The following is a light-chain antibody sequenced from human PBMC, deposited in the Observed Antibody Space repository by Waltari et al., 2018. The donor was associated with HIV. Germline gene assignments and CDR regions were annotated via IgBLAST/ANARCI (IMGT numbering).Light chain of an antibody. Sequence: QSALTQPRSVSGSPGQSVTISCTGTSSDVGGYNYVSWYQQHPGKAPKFMIYDVSKRPSGVPDRFSGSKSGNTASLTISGLQAEDEADYYCYSYAGNYTFVFGGGTKLTVL. J-gene: IGLJ2*01. V-gene: IGLV2-11*01. CDR3: YSYAGNYTFV. CDR2: DVS. CDR1: SSDVGGYNY.